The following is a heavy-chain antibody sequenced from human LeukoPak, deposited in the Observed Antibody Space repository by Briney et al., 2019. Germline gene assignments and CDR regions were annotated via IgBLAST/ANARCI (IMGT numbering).Heavy chain of an antibody. J-gene: IGHJ5*02. D-gene: IGHD3-22*01. V-gene: IGHV1-46*01. Sequence: ASVKVSCKASGYTFTSYYMHWVRQAPGQGLEWMGIINPSGGSTSYAQKFQGRVTMTRDMSTSTVYMELSSLRSEDTAVYYCARLTYYYDSSHWPRGWFDPWGQGTLVTVSS. CDR2: INPSGGST. CDR3: ARLTYYYDSSHWPRGWFDP. CDR1: GYTFTSYY.